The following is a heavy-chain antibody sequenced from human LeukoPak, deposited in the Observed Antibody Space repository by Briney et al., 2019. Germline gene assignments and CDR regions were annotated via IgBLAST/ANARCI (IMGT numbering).Heavy chain of an antibody. Sequence: GGSLRLSCAASGFTFSSYSMNWVRQAPGKGLEGVSYISSSGSTIYYADSVKGRFTISRDNAKNSLHLQMNSLRAEDTAVYYCARVLYYDFWSGYRDYYYYYMDVWGKGTTVTVSS. J-gene: IGHJ6*03. CDR2: ISSSGSTI. CDR3: ARVLYYDFWSGYRDYYYYYMDV. D-gene: IGHD3-3*01. V-gene: IGHV3-48*01. CDR1: GFTFSSYS.